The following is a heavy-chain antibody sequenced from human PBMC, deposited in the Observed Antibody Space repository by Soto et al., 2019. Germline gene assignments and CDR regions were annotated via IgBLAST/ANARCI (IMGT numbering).Heavy chain of an antibody. CDR2: IYPGDSDT. J-gene: IGHJ4*02. CDR3: ARHSHDSSGYPGY. CDR1: GYSFTSYW. V-gene: IGHV5-51*01. D-gene: IGHD3-22*01. Sequence: GESLKISCKGSGYSFTSYWIGWVRQMPGKGLGWMGIIYPGDSDTRYSPSFQGQVTISADKSISTAYLQWSSLKASDTAMYYCARHSHDSSGYPGYWGQGTLVTVSS.